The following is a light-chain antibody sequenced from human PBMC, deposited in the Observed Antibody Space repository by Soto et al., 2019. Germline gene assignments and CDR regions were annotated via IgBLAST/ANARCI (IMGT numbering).Light chain of an antibody. V-gene: IGKV1-5*01. CDR3: QQYNSYPDT. Sequence: DIQMTQSPSTLSASVGDRVTITCRASQSISSWLAWYQQRPGRAPAVLIYDASSLESGVPSRFSGSGSGTEFTLTISSLQPDDFATYYCQQYNSYPDTFGGGTKVEIK. J-gene: IGKJ4*01. CDR2: DAS. CDR1: QSISSW.